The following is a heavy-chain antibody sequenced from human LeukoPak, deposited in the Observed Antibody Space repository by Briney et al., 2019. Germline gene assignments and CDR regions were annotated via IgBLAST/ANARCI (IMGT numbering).Heavy chain of an antibody. CDR1: GGTFISYA. J-gene: IGHJ5*02. CDR3: ARGHLTVVAARGSKRFDP. Sequence: SVKVSCKASGGTFISYAISWVRQAPGQGLEWMGGNIPIFGTANYAQKFQGRVTITADESTSTAYMELSSLRSEDTAVYYCARGHLTVVAARGSKRFDPWGQGTLVTVSS. V-gene: IGHV1-69*13. CDR2: NIPIFGTA. D-gene: IGHD2-15*01.